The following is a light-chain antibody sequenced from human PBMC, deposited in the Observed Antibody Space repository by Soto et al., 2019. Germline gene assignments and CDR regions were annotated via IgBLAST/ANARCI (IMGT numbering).Light chain of an antibody. J-gene: IGKJ1*01. CDR3: QQYGSSPPT. Sequence: EIVLTQSPGTLSLSPGERATLSCRASQSVSTNYLAWYQRKPGQAPGLLIYGASSRATDIPDRFSGSGSGTHFTLTITRLKPEDFAVYYCQQYGSSPPTFGQGTKVEIK. CDR2: GAS. CDR1: QSVSTNY. V-gene: IGKV3-20*01.